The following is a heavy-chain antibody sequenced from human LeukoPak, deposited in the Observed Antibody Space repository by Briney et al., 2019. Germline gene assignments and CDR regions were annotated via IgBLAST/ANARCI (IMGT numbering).Heavy chain of an antibody. D-gene: IGHD3-22*01. V-gene: IGHV4-31*03. J-gene: IGHJ3*02. CDR3: AGPYDSSGYHGAFDI. Sequence: SETLSLTCTVSGGSIISGGYYWSWIRQHPGKGLEWIGYIYYSGSTYYNPSLKSRVTISVDTSKNQFSLKLSSVTAADTAVYYCAGPYDSSGYHGAFDIWGQGTMVTVSS. CDR2: IYYSGST. CDR1: GGSIISGGYY.